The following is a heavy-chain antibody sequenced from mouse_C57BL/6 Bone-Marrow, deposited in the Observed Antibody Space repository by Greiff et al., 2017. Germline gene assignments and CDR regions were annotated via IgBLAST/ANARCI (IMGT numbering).Heavy chain of an antibody. CDR1: GFNIKDDY. CDR2: IDPENGDT. J-gene: IGHJ3*01. Sequence: EVKLVESGAELVRPGASVKLSCTASGFNIKDDYMHWVKQRPEQGLEWIGWIDPENGDTEYASKFQGKATITVDTSYNTAYLQLSSLTSEDTAVYYCTRIAYWGQGTLVTVSA. V-gene: IGHV14-4*01. CDR3: TRIAY.